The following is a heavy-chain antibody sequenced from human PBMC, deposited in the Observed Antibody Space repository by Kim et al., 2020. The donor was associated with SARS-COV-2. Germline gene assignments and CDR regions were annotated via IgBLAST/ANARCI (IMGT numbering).Heavy chain of an antibody. CDR2: INHSGST. J-gene: IGHJ4*02. CDR1: GGSFSGYY. Sequence: SETLSLTCAVYGGSFSGYYWSWIRQPPGKGLEWIGEINHSGSTNYNPSLKSRVTISVDTSKNQFSLKLSSVTAADTAVYYCARAGRGTTSDYWGQGTLVTVSS. V-gene: IGHV4-34*01. CDR3: ARAGRGTTSDY. D-gene: IGHD3-10*01.